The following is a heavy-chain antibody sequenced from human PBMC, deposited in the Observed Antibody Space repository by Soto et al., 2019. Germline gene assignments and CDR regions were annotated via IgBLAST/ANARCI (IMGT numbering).Heavy chain of an antibody. CDR3: AKDIGYSSSWYYFDY. Sequence: GGSLRLSCVASGFTFSSYARSWVRQAPGKGLEWVSALSGRGGSIGYADSVKGRFTISRDNAKNSLYLQMNSRRAEDTALYYCAKDIGYSSSWYYFDYWGQGTLVTVSS. J-gene: IGHJ4*02. CDR2: LSGRGGSI. CDR1: GFTFSSYA. D-gene: IGHD6-13*01. V-gene: IGHV3-23*01.